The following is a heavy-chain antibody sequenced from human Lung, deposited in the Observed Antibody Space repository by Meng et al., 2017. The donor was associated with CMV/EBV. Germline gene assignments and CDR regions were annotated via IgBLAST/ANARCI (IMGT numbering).Heavy chain of an antibody. Sequence: ASGYTLTNYGISWVRQTPGQGLEWMRWISAYNDHTNYAQEYQDRVTMTTDTSTTTAYVELRSLGSDDTAVYYCASTWDMLATMGFDSWGQGTLVTVSS. V-gene: IGHV1-18*01. D-gene: IGHD5-12*01. J-gene: IGHJ4*02. CDR3: ASTWDMLATMGFDS. CDR2: ISAYNDHT. CDR1: GYTLTNYG.